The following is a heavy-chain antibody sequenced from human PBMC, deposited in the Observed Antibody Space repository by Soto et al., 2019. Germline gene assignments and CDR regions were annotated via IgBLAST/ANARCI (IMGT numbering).Heavy chain of an antibody. CDR2: IYYSGST. D-gene: IGHD2-2*01. Sequence: PSETLSLTCTVSGGTISSGDYYWSWVRQPPGKGLEWIGYIYYSGSTYYNPSLKSRVTISVDTSKNQFSLKLSSVTAADTAVYYCARVQPPSGYCSSTSCYRWFDPWGQGTLVTVSS. V-gene: IGHV4-30-4*01. CDR1: GGTISSGDYY. J-gene: IGHJ5*02. CDR3: ARVQPPSGYCSSTSCYRWFDP.